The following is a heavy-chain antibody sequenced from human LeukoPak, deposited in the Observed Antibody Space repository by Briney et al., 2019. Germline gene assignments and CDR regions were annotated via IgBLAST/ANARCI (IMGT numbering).Heavy chain of an antibody. CDR1: GFTFSDYY. CDR3: ARDAPRYDSSGYLDY. CDR2: ISSSGSTI. J-gene: IGHJ4*02. Sequence: GGSLGLSCAASGFTFSDYYMSWIRQAPGKGLEWVSYISSSGSTIYYADSVKGRFTISRDNAQNSLFLQMNSLRAEDAAVYYCARDAPRYDSSGYLDYWGQGTLVTVSS. D-gene: IGHD3-22*01. V-gene: IGHV3-11*01.